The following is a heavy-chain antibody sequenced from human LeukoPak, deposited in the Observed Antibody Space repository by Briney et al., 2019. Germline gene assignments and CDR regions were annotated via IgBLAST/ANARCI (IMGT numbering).Heavy chain of an antibody. J-gene: IGHJ3*02. CDR2: TYYRSKWFN. CDR1: GDSVSRSSGV. D-gene: IGHD2-15*01. CDR3: ARGSAFDI. V-gene: IGHV6-1*01. Sequence: SQTLSLTCTISGDSVSRSSGVWNWIRYSPSRGFEWLGRTYYRSKWFNDSAVTMKSRIVVTPDTSKNQFSLQLISMTPEDTAVYYCARGSAFDIWGQGTMVTVSS.